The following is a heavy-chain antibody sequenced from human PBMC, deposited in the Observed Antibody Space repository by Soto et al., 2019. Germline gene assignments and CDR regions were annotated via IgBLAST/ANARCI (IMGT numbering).Heavy chain of an antibody. CDR2: ISGSGGST. CDR1: GFTFSSYA. D-gene: IGHD2-15*01. V-gene: IGHV3-23*01. CDR3: ATYPPIVVVVAASVDY. J-gene: IGHJ4*02. Sequence: GGSLRLSCAASGFTFSSYAMSWVRQAPGKGLEWVSAISGSGGSTYYADSVKGRFTISRDNSKNTLYLQMNSLRAEDTAVYYCATYPPIVVVVAASVDYWGQGTLVTVSS.